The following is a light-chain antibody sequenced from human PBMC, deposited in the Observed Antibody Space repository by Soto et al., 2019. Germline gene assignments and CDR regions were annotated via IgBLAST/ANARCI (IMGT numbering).Light chain of an antibody. CDR1: QSISSY. V-gene: IGKV1-39*01. Sequence: EIQMTQSPVTLSASIGDRVTITCRASQSISSYLNWYQQKPGTAPKLLIYVASSLRSGVPSRFSGSGSGTEFTLTISSLHPEDFATYYCQQTYSTLWTFGQGTKVDIK. CDR3: QQTYSTLWT. CDR2: VAS. J-gene: IGKJ1*01.